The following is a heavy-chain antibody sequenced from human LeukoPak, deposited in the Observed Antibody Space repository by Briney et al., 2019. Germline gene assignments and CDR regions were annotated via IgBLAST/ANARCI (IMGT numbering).Heavy chain of an antibody. CDR3: ARDGVGATSYYYYGMDV. Sequence: AASVKVSCKAPGGTFSSYAISWVRQAPGQGLEWMGGIIPIFGTANYAQKFQGRVTITADESTSTAYMELSSLRSEDTAVYYCARDGVGATSYYYYGMDVWGQGTTVTVSS. CDR2: IIPIFGTA. V-gene: IGHV1-69*13. J-gene: IGHJ6*02. D-gene: IGHD1-26*01. CDR1: GGTFSSYA.